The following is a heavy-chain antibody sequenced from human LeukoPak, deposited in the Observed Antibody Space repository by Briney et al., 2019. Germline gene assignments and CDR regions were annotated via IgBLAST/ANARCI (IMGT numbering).Heavy chain of an antibody. CDR1: GGSISSSSYY. Sequence: SETLSLTCTVSGGSISSSSYYWGWIRQPPGKGLEWIGSIYYSGSTYYNPSLKSRVTISVDTSKNQFSLKLSSVTAADTAVYYCARVAGSNDWLDPWGQGTLVTVSS. CDR3: ARVAGSNDWLDP. V-gene: IGHV4-39*07. J-gene: IGHJ5*02. CDR2: IYYSGST. D-gene: IGHD2-8*01.